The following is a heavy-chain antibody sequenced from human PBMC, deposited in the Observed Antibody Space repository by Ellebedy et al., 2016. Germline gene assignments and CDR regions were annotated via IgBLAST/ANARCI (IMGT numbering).Heavy chain of an antibody. Sequence: GESLKISXAASGFPFNIAGMTWVRQAPGKGLEWVATIVFSGTAAYYPDSVKGRFIVSRDNTKNSLFLQMNSLEVEDTAVYYCARDGREWSRDCWGQGSLVTVSS. J-gene: IGHJ4*02. D-gene: IGHD3-3*01. CDR3: ARDGREWSRDC. CDR1: GFPFNIAG. CDR2: IVFSGTAA. V-gene: IGHV3-21*01.